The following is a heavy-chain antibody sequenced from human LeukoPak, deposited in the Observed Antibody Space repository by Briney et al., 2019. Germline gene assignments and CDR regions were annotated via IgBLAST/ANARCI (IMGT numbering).Heavy chain of an antibody. J-gene: IGHJ4*02. D-gene: IGHD6-19*01. CDR2: MTGNGKP. CDR1: AFTFSNFA. Sequence: GGSLRLSCAASAFTFSNFAMSWVRQAPGKGLEWVSCMTGNGKPYYADSVRGRFTISRDNSKNTLHLQMNSLRAEDTAIYYCAKMSGHPAMAYHFDYWGQGTLATVSS. V-gene: IGHV3-23*01. CDR3: AKMSGHPAMAYHFDY.